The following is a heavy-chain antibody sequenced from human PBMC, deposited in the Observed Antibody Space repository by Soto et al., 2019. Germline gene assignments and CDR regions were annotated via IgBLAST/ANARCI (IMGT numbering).Heavy chain of an antibody. CDR1: GYSFTNYY. V-gene: IGHV1-46*01. J-gene: IGHJ4*02. CDR3: ARDRLRGYDSSGFYS. Sequence: GASVKVSCKASGYSFTNYYMHCLRHAPGQGLEWMGLINPGGGGTSYAQKFEDRVTMTTATSTNTVFLELRSLKSDDTAIYYCARDRLRGYDSSGFYSWGQGTMVTVSS. D-gene: IGHD3-22*01. CDR2: INPGGGGT.